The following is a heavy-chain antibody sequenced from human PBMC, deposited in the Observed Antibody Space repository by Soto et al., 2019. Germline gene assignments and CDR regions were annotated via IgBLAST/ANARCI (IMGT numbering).Heavy chain of an antibody. CDR1: GYSFTSHW. V-gene: IGHV5-51*01. CDR2: IYPSDSDM. D-gene: IGHD2-2*01. Sequence: PGESLKISCKTSGYSFTSHWIAWVRQMPGKGLEWMGIIYPSDSDMRYRPSFQGQVTISVDKSISTAYLQWSSLKASDTATYYCARQDYSNYRGGMDVWGQGTTVTVSS. CDR3: ARQDYSNYRGGMDV. J-gene: IGHJ6*02.